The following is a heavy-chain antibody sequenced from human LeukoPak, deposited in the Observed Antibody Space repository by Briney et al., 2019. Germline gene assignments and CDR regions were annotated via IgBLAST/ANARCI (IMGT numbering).Heavy chain of an antibody. CDR2: IGTAGDT. J-gene: IGHJ6*02. CDR3: AREKLDGGYYYYGMDV. Sequence: GGSLRLSCAASGFTFSSYDMHWVRQATGKGLEWVSAIGTAGDTYYPGSVKGRFTISRENAKNSLYLQMNSLRAEDTAVYYCAREKLDGGYYYYGMDVWGQGTTVTVSS. D-gene: IGHD1-1*01. CDR1: GFTFSSYD. V-gene: IGHV3-13*01.